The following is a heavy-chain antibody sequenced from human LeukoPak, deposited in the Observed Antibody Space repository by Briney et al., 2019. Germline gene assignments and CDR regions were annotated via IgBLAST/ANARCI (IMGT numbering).Heavy chain of an antibody. D-gene: IGHD5-24*01. CDR3: AREMATIVYFDY. J-gene: IGHJ4*02. Sequence: PSETLSLTCTVSGGSISSGSYYWSWIRQPAGKGLEWIGRIYTSGSTNYNPSLKSRVTISVDTSKNQFSLKLSSATAADTAVYYCAREMATIVYFDYWGQGTLVTVSS. V-gene: IGHV4-61*02. CDR1: GGSISSGSYY. CDR2: IYTSGST.